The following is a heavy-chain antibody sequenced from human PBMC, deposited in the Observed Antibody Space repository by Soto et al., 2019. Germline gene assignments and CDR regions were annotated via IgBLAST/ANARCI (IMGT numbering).Heavy chain of an antibody. Sequence: SETLSLTCAVYGGSFSGYYWSCIRQPPGKGLEWIGEINHSGSTNYNPSLKSRVTISVDTSKNQFSLKLSSVTAADTAVYYCARFSIVVVPAANVFDYWGQGTLVTVSS. CDR3: ARFSIVVVPAANVFDY. V-gene: IGHV4-34*01. J-gene: IGHJ4*02. CDR2: INHSGST. CDR1: GGSFSGYY. D-gene: IGHD2-2*01.